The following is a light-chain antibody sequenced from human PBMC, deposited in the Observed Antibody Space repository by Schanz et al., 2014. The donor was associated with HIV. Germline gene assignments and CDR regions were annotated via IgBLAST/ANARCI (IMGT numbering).Light chain of an antibody. Sequence: QSALTQPASVSGSPGQSITISCTGTSSDIGGYTYVSWYQQHPGKAPKLIIYDVTNRPSGVSNRFSGSKSGNTASLTISGLQSEDEAGEECSSYANTDTVLFG. CDR3: SSYANTDTVL. CDR1: SSDIGGYTY. V-gene: IGLV2-14*03. J-gene: IGLJ1*01. CDR2: DVT.